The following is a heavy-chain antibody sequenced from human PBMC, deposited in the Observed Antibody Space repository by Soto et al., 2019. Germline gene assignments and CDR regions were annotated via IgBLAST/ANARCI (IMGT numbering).Heavy chain of an antibody. CDR2: ISSSSSTI. J-gene: IGHJ5*02. CDR1: GFPFISYS. Sequence: SGGSLRLSWAASGFPFISYSMNWVRQAPGKGLEWVSYISSSSSTIYYADSVKGRFTISRDNAKNSLYLQMNSLRDEDTAVYYCARDSSSWYNRFDPWGQGTLVTVSS. D-gene: IGHD6-13*01. CDR3: ARDSSSWYNRFDP. V-gene: IGHV3-48*02.